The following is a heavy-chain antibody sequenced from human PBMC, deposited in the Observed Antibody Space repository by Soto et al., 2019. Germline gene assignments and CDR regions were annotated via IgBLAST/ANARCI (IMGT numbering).Heavy chain of an antibody. CDR3: ARGAVIGAAAGTTDYYYMDV. J-gene: IGHJ6*03. V-gene: IGHV4-34*01. CDR1: GGSFSGYY. CDR2: INHSGST. Sequence: SETLSLTCAVYGGSFSGYYWSWIRQPPGKGLEWIGEINHSGSTNYNPSLKSRVTISVDTSKNQFSLKLSSVTAADTAVYYCARGAVIGAAAGTTDYYYMDVWGKGTTVTVSS. D-gene: IGHD6-13*01.